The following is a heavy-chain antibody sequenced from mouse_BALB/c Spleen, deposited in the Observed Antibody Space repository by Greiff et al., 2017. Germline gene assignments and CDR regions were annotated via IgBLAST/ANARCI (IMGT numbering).Heavy chain of an antibody. CDR2: IDPANGNT. V-gene: IGHV14-3*02. CDR3: ADLSAWLAY. Sequence: VQLKQSGAELVKPGASVKLSCTASGFNITDTYMHWVKQRPEQGLEWIGRIDPANGNTKYDPKFQGKATITADTSSNTAYLQLSSLTSEDTAVYYCADLSAWLAYWGQGTLVTVSA. J-gene: IGHJ3*01. CDR1: GFNITDTY.